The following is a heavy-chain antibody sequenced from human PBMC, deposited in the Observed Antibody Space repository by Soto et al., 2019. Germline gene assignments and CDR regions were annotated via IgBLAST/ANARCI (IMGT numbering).Heavy chain of an antibody. J-gene: IGHJ6*02. Sequence: QVRLQESGPGLVKPSETLSLSCLVSGDSVGNGPYYWSWIRQSPGEGLEWIAYIYYSGSTNVNPSLGRRFNSSIDMSRNQFFLELRSVTAADAAVYFCARVGSSCHSGGCYYYYGLGVWGQGTTVAISS. V-gene: IGHV4-61*01. CDR2: IYYSGST. CDR3: ARVGSSCHSGGCYYYYGLGV. CDR1: GDSVGNGPYY. D-gene: IGHD1-26*01.